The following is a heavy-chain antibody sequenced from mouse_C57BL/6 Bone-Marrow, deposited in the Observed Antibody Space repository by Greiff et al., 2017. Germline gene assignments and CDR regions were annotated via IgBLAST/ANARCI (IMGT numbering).Heavy chain of an antibody. CDR3: TTYYGSSSLHWYFDV. V-gene: IGHV14-4*01. CDR2: IDPENGDT. CDR1: GFNIKDDY. Sequence: VQLKESGAELVRPGASVKLSCTASGFNIKDDYMHWVKQRPEQGLEWIGWIDPENGDTEYASKFQGKATITADTSSNTAYLQLSSLTSEDTAVYYCTTYYGSSSLHWYFDVWGTGTTVTVSS. D-gene: IGHD1-1*01. J-gene: IGHJ1*03.